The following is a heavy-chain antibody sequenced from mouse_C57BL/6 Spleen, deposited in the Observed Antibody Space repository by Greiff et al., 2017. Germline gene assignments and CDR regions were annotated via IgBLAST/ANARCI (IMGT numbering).Heavy chain of an antibody. CDR3: ARRITTVGWYFDV. CDR2: FHPYNDDT. Sequence: VQLVESGAELVKPGASVKMSCKASGYTFTTYPIEWMKQNHGKSLEWIGNFHPYNDDTKYNEKFKGKATLTVEKSSSTVYLELSRLTSDDSAVYYCARRITTVGWYFDVWGTGTTVTVSS. CDR1: GYTFTTYP. J-gene: IGHJ1*03. D-gene: IGHD1-1*01. V-gene: IGHV1-47*01.